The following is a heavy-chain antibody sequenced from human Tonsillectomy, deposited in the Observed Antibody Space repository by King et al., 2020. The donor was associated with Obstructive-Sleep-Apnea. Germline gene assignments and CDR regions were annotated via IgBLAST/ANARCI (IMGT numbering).Heavy chain of an antibody. CDR3: ARDRVWYSSGWHKESDD. CDR1: GFTFSSYA. J-gene: IGHJ4*02. Sequence: VQLVESGGGLVQPGGSLSLSCAASGFTFSSYAMSWVRQPPGKGLEWVSAISGSGGSTSYADSVTGRCTISRDNSKNTLYLQMNSLRAEDTAVYYCARDRVWYSSGWHKESDDWGEGTLVTVSP. V-gene: IGHV3-23*04. CDR2: ISGSGGST. D-gene: IGHD6-19*01.